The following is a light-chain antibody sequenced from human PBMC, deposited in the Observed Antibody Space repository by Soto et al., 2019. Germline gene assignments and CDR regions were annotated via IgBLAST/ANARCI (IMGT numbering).Light chain of an antibody. J-gene: IGLJ1*01. CDR1: SSDVGGYNY. CDR3: SSYTSSTTLDV. V-gene: IGLV2-14*01. Sequence: HSALTQPASVSGSPGQSITISCTGTSSDVGGYNYVSWYQQHPGKAPKLMIYDVSNRPSGVSNRFSGSKSGNTASLTISGLQAEDEADYYCSSYTSSTTLDVFGTGNKVTVL. CDR2: DVS.